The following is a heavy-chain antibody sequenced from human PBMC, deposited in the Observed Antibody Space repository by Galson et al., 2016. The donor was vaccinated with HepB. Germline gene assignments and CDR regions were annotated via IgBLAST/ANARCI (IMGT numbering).Heavy chain of an antibody. CDR3: AKSLLGVTLVSYYYGMDV. J-gene: IGHJ6*02. D-gene: IGHD2-21*02. CDR1: GFTFSSYA. Sequence: SLRLSCAASGFTFSSYAMSWVRQAPGKGLEWVSGISGRGGSTYYADSVEGRFTISRDNSKNTPYLQMKSLRAADTAVYYCAKSLLGVTLVSYYYGMDVWGQGTTVTVPS. CDR2: ISGRGGST. V-gene: IGHV3-23*01.